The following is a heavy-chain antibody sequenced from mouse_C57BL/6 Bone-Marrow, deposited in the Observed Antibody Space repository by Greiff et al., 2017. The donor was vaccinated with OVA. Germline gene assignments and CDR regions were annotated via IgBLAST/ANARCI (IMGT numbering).Heavy chain of an antibody. V-gene: IGHV1-56*01. CDR1: GYTFTSHW. D-gene: IGHD1-1*01. J-gene: IGHJ1*03. CDR2: IFPGSGST. Sequence: QVQLQQSGPELVRPGASVKISCKAPGYTFTSHWMQWVSQRPGQGLEWIGEIFPGSGSTYYNAKFKGKVTLTVDTSSSTAYMQHSSLTSEDSAVYFCARKYYYWYFDVWGTGTTVTVSS. CDR3: ARKYYYWYFDV.